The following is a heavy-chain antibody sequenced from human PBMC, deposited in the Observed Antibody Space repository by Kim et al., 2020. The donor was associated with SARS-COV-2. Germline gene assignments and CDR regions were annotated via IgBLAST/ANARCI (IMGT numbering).Heavy chain of an antibody. J-gene: IGHJ4*02. V-gene: IGHV4-59*02. CDR1: ADSASTYY. CDR3: AGGTIRGLEY. CDR2: IYYSGNS. Sequence: SETLSLTCIVSADSASTYYWSWIRQTPGKGLEWIGYIYYSGNSGYNPSLQSRVTLSVDPSKNQFSLNLRSVTAADTAVYYCAGGTIRGLEYWGQGTLVTVSS. D-gene: IGHD1-1*01.